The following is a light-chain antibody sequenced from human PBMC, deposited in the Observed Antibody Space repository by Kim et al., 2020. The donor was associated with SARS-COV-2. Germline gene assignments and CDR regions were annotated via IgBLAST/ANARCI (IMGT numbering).Light chain of an antibody. V-gene: IGKV3-20*01. CDR2: GAS. J-gene: IGKJ5*01. CDR1: QSVSSSY. CDR3: QQYGSSPTIT. Sequence: EIVLTQSPGTLSLSPEERATLSCRASQSVSSSYLAWYRQNPGQAPRLLIYGASSRATGIPDRFSGSGSGTDFTLTISRLEPEDFAVYYCQQYGSSPTITFGQGTRLEIK.